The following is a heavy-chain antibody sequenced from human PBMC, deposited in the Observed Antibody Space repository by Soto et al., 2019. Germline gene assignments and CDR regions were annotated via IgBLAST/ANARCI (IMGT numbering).Heavy chain of an antibody. CDR3: ARAGYDSSGYTFDY. CDR2: IYYSGST. Sequence: PSETLSLTCTVSGFSISSYYWSWIRQPPGKGLEWIGYIYYSGSTNYNPSLKSRVTISVDTSKNQFSLKLSSVTAADTAVYYCARAGYDSSGYTFDYWGQGTLVTVSS. CDR1: GFSISSYY. J-gene: IGHJ4*02. V-gene: IGHV4-59*01. D-gene: IGHD3-22*01.